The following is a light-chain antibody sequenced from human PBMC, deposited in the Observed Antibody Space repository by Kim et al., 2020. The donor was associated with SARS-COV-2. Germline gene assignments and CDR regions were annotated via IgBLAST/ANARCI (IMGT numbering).Light chain of an antibody. V-gene: IGKV1-33*01. CDR1: QDINIY. CDR3: QQNDNLPLS. Sequence: DIQMTQSPSSLSASVGDRVTITCQASQDINIYLSWYQQKPGKAPKLLIYDASNLETGVPSRFSGGGSGTFFTFTISSLQPEDIATYYCQQNDNLPLSFGGGTKVDIK. J-gene: IGKJ4*01. CDR2: DAS.